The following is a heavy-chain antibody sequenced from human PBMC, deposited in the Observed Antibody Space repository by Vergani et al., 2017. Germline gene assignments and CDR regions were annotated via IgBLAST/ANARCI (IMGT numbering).Heavy chain of an antibody. CDR1: GFTFSSYA. CDR2: ISGSGGST. V-gene: IGHV3-23*01. Sequence: EVQLLESGGGLVQPGGSLRLSCAASGFTFSSYAMSWVRQAPGKGLEWVSAISGSGGSTYYADSVKGGFTISRDKSKNTLYMQMNSLKTEGTAVYYCTRRYGGAARPLYYYYGMDVWGQGTTVTVSS. D-gene: IGHD6-6*01. J-gene: IGHJ6*02. CDR3: TRRYGGAARPLYYYYGMDV.